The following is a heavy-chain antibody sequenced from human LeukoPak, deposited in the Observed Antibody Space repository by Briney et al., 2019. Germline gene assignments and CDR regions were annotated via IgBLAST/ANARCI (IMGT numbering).Heavy chain of an antibody. CDR1: GFTFSPYW. D-gene: IGHD2-21*02. CDR2: IKPDGSGQ. V-gene: IGHV3-7*01. J-gene: IGHJ4*02. Sequence: GGSLRLSCAASGFTFSPYWMTWVRQAPGKGLEWVANIKPDGSGQYYVDSVKGRFTISRDNAKNSLYLQMNSLRAEDTAVYYCARAGHYYFDYWGQGTLVTVSS. CDR3: ARAGHYYFDY.